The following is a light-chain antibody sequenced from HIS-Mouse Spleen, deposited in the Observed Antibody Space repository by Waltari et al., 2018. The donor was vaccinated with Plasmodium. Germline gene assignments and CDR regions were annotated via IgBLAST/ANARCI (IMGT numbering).Light chain of an antibody. CDR1: QCVSSY. J-gene: IGKJ4*01. CDR3: QQRSNWPRT. V-gene: IGKV3-11*01. CDR2: DAS. Sequence: ELVLTQSPATLPLSPGERASLSCRASQCVSSYLAWYQQKPGQAPRLLIYDASNRATGIPARFSGSGSGTDVTLTSSSLEPEDFAVYYCQQRSNWPRTFGGGTKVEIK.